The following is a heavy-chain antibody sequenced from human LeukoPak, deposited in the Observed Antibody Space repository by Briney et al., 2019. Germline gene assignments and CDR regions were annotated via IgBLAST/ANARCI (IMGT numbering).Heavy chain of an antibody. V-gene: IGHV4-59*12. CDR1: GGSISSYY. CDR2: IYYSGST. D-gene: IGHD3-10*01. Sequence: PSETLSLTCTVSGGSISSYYWSWIRQPPGKGLEWIGYIYYSGSTNYNPSLKSRVTISVDRSKNQFSLKLSSVTAADTAVYYCARAGFGELIRWFDPWGQGTLVTVSS. J-gene: IGHJ5*02. CDR3: ARAGFGELIRWFDP.